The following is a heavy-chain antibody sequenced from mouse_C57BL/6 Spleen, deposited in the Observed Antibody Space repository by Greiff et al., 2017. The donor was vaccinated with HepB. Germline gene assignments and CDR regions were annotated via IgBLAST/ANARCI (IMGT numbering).Heavy chain of an antibody. D-gene: IGHD1-1*01. CDR2: INYDGSST. J-gene: IGHJ2*01. Sequence: EVQVVESEGGLVQPGSSMKLSCTASGFTFSDYYMAWVRQVPEKGLEWVANINYDGSSTYYLDSLKSRFIISRDNAKNILYLQMSSLKSEDTATYYCARATVAYFDYWGQGTTLTVSS. CDR3: ARATVAYFDY. CDR1: GFTFSDYY. V-gene: IGHV5-16*01.